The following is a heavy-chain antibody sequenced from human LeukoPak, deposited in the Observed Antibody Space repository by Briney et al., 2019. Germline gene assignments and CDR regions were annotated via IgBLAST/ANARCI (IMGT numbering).Heavy chain of an antibody. V-gene: IGHV1-18*01. Sequence: ASVKVSCKASLDTFTSYGIICVRQAPGQRLEWMGWISGDNGNTDYAQNHQGRVTMTTATSTSTAYMELRSLRSDDTAVYYCARDSVLRRDGFNWDYWGQGTLVTVPS. D-gene: IGHD5-24*01. CDR1: LDTFTSYG. CDR2: ISGDNGNT. CDR3: ARDSVLRRDGFNWDY. J-gene: IGHJ4*02.